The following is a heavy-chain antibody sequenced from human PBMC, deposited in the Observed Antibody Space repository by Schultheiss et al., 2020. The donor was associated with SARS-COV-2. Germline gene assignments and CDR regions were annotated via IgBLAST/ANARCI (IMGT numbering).Heavy chain of an antibody. J-gene: IGHJ4*02. CDR2: ISSSGSTI. V-gene: IGHV3-48*02. D-gene: IGHD4-11*01. CDR3: ARVQSTTIDY. Sequence: GGSLRLSCAASGFSLRTYSMNWVRQAPGKGLEWLSYISSSGSTIYYADSVKGRFSISRDNAKNSLYLEINSLREEDTAVYYCARVQSTTIDYWGQGTLVTVSS. CDR1: GFSLRTYS.